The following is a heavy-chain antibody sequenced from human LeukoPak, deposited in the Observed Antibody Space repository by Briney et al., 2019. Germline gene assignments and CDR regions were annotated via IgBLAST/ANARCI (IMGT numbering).Heavy chain of an antibody. Sequence: ASAKVSCKASGYTFTGYYIHWVRQAPGQGLEWMGWINPNSGGTIYAQKFQGRVTMTRDTSISTAYMELSRLRSDDTAVYYCARDPHSGDFRRYYFYMDVWGKGTTVTVSS. J-gene: IGHJ6*03. V-gene: IGHV1-2*02. CDR2: INPNSGGT. CDR3: ARDPHSGDFRRYYFYMDV. CDR1: GYTFTGYY. D-gene: IGHD4-17*01.